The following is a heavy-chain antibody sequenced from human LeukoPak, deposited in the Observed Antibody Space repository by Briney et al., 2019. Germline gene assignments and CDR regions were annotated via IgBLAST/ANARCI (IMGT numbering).Heavy chain of an antibody. Sequence: GGSLRLSCAASGFTFDDYGMSWVRQAPGKGLEWVSGINWNGGSTGYADSVKGRFTISRDNSKNTLYLQMNSLRAEDTAVYYCAKDAGPHLKYHYYGSGSYIEYFQHWGQGTLVTVSS. D-gene: IGHD3-10*01. CDR2: INWNGGST. V-gene: IGHV3-20*04. CDR1: GFTFDDYG. J-gene: IGHJ1*01. CDR3: AKDAGPHLKYHYYGSGSYIEYFQH.